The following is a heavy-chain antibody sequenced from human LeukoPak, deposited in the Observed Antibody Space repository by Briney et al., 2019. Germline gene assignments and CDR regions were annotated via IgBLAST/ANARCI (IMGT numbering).Heavy chain of an antibody. J-gene: IGHJ4*02. CDR1: GGSFSGYY. D-gene: IGHD3-9*01. CDR3: ARWTRTWVENDILTGYYLYFDY. Sequence: PSETLSLTCAVYGGSFSGYYWSWVRQAPGKGLEWVANINEDGNENYYEGSVRGRFTISRDNAKNSLFLQLKSLRAEDTAVYYCARWTRTWVENDILTGYYLYFDYWGQGTLVTVSS. V-gene: IGHV3-7*01. CDR2: INEDGNEN.